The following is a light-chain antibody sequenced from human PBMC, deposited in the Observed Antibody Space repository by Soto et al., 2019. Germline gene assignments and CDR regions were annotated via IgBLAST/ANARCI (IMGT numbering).Light chain of an antibody. Sequence: EIVMTQSPATLAVSPGERATLSCRASQSVSSNLAWYQQKPGQAPRLLIYAASSRATGIPDRFSGSGSGTDFTLTIDGLEPEDFAVYYCQQYGSSPTITFGQGTRLEIK. CDR3: QQYGSSPTIT. J-gene: IGKJ5*01. CDR1: QSVSSN. CDR2: AAS. V-gene: IGKV3-20*01.